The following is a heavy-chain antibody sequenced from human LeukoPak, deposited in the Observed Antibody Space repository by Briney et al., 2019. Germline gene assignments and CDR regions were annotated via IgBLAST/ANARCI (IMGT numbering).Heavy chain of an antibody. Sequence: ASVKVSCKASGYSFTTYGINWVRQAPGQGLEYMGWIRPYNGNTKYAQMVQGRVTMTTDTSTSTAYMELRSLRSDDTAVYYCARAHGLETYTFGYWGQGTLVTVSS. CDR3: ARAHGLETYTFGY. J-gene: IGHJ4*02. V-gene: IGHV1-18*01. CDR2: IRPYNGNT. CDR1: GYSFTTYG. D-gene: IGHD3-10*01.